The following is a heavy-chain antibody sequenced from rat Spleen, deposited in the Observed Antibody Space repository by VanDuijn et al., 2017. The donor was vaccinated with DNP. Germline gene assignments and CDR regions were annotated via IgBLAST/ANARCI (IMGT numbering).Heavy chain of an antibody. CDR3: ARGSWYFDF. Sequence: VQLQESGPGLVQPSQTLSLTCTVSGFSLTSYHVHWVRQPPGKGLEWMGRIQSGGGTDYDSPLKSRLSISRDTSKSQVFLKMNSVQTEDTAMYFCARGSWYFDFWGPGTMVTVSS. V-gene: IGHV2-27*01. D-gene: IGHD5-1*01. CDR1: GFSLTSYH. J-gene: IGHJ1*01. CDR2: IQSGGGT.